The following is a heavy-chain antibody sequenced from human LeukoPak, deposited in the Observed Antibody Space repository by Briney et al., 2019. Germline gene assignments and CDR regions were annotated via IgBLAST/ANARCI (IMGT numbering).Heavy chain of an antibody. CDR2: ISRSDGTT. CDR1: GFTFSSYA. Sequence: GGSLRLSCAGSGFTFSSYAMTWVRQAPGTGLEWVSSISRSDGTTYYADSVKGRFTISRDNSKNTLFLQMNSLRAEDTAIYYCAKGSSWQVRRYFDYWGQGTLVTVSS. J-gene: IGHJ4*02. D-gene: IGHD6-13*01. V-gene: IGHV3-23*01. CDR3: AKGSSWQVRRYFDY.